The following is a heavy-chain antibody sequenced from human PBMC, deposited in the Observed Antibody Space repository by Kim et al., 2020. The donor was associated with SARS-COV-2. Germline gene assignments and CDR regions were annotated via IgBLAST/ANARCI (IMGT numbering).Heavy chain of an antibody. CDR1: GFTFSSYS. V-gene: IGHV3-21*01. Sequence: GGSLRLSCAASGFTFSSYSMNWVRQAPGKGLEWVSSISSSSYIYYADSVKGRFTISRDNAKNSLYLQMNSLRAEDTAVYYCARGVYYYDSSGYPDYWGQGTLVTVSS. CDR2: ISSSSYI. J-gene: IGHJ4*02. CDR3: ARGVYYYDSSGYPDY. D-gene: IGHD3-22*01.